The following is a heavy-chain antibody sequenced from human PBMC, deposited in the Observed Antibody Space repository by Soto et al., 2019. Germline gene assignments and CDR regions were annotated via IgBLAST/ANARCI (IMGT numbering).Heavy chain of an antibody. V-gene: IGHV4-4*07. CDR1: GGSISSYY. D-gene: IGHD2-21*02. CDR2: IYTSGST. CDR3: ARDGAYCGGDCYPNWFDP. J-gene: IGHJ5*02. Sequence: TLSLTCTVSGGSISSYYWSWIRQPAGKGLEWIGRIYTSGSTNYNPSLKSRVTMSVDTSKNQFSLKLSSVTAADTAVYYCARDGAYCGGDCYPNWFDPWGQGTLVTVSS.